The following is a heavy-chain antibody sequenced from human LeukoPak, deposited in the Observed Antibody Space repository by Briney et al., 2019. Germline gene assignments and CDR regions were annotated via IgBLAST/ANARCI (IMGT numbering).Heavy chain of an antibody. CDR2: IIPILGIA. CDR1: GGTFSSYA. D-gene: IGHD2-21*02. J-gene: IGHJ4*02. Sequence: ASVKVSCKASGGTFSSYAISWVRQAPGQGLEWMGRIIPILGIANYAQKFQGRVTITADKSTSTAYMELSSLRSEDTAVYYCARETPYCGGDCYSGPFDYWGQGTPVTVSS. V-gene: IGHV1-69*04. CDR3: ARETPYCGGDCYSGPFDY.